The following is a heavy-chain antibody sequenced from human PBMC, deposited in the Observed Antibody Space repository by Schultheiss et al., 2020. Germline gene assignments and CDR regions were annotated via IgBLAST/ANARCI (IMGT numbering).Heavy chain of an antibody. CDR1: GFTFSSYS. J-gene: IGHJ6*02. Sequence: GGSLRLSCAASGFTFSSYSMNWVRQAPGKGLEWVSYISSSSSTIYYADSVKGRFTISRDNAKNSLYLQMNSLRAEDTAVYYCAREYDEYYDFWSGYLAPSYYYYYYGMDVWGQGTTVTVSS. CDR3: AREYDEYYDFWSGYLAPSYYYYYYGMDV. D-gene: IGHD3-3*01. CDR2: ISSSSSTI. V-gene: IGHV3-48*04.